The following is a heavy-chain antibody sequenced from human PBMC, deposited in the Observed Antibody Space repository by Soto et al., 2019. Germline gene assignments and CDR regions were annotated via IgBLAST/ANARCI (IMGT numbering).Heavy chain of an antibody. D-gene: IGHD6-6*01. CDR1: GGSFSTDY. CDR3: ARVLAARASRDFDY. J-gene: IGHJ4*02. Sequence: QVQLQQWGAGLLKPSETLSLTCAVYGGSFSTDYWSWIRQPPGKGLEWIGEINPSGGTNYNPSLKSRVTRSVATSKNQFSLKLSSVTAADTAVYYCARVLAARASRDFDYWGPGTLVTVSS. CDR2: INPSGGT. V-gene: IGHV4-34*01.